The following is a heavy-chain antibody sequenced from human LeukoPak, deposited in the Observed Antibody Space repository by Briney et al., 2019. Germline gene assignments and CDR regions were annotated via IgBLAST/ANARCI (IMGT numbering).Heavy chain of an antibody. CDR3: AKDPYSSSWYSRDWFDP. CDR2: ICGSGGST. J-gene: IGHJ5*02. V-gene: IGHV3-23*01. CDR1: GVTFSSYA. D-gene: IGHD6-13*01. Sequence: GGSLRHSCAASGVTFSSYAKSWVRQAPAKGLEWVSAICGSGGSTYYADSVKGRFTISRDNSKNTLYLQMNSLRAEDTAVYYCAKDPYSSSWYSRDWFDPWGQGTLVTVSS.